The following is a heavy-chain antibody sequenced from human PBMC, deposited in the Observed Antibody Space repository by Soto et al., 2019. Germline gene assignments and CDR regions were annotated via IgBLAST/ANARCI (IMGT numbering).Heavy chain of an antibody. CDR3: AKDTYYHDSSGFYVFDY. CDR2: TSYDGRNN. J-gene: IGHJ4*02. V-gene: IGHV3-30*18. Sequence: PGGSLRLSCAASGSIFRSYGMHWVRQAPGKGLEWVAVTSYDGRNNNYADSVRGRFTISRDNSKNTLYLQMNSLRAEDTAVYYCAKDTYYHDSSGFYVFDYWGQGT. CDR1: GSIFRSYG. D-gene: IGHD3-22*01.